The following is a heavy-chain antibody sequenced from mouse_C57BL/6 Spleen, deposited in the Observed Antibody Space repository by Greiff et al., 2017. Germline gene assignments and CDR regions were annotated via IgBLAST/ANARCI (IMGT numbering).Heavy chain of an antibody. Sequence: QVQLQQPGAELVKPGASVKLSCKASGYTFTSYWMQWVKQRPGQGLEWIGEIDPSDSYTNYNQKFKGKATLTVDTSSSTAYMQLSSLTSEDSAVYYCARGDGRDTRVDYWGQGTTLTVSS. CDR3: ARGDGRDTRVDY. CDR1: GYTFTSYW. D-gene: IGHD3-1*01. V-gene: IGHV1-50*01. CDR2: IDPSDSYT. J-gene: IGHJ2*01.